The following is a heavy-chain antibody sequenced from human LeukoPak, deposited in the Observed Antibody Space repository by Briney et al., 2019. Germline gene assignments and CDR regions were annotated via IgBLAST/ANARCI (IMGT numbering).Heavy chain of an antibody. D-gene: IGHD2-15*01. J-gene: IGHJ6*02. CDR2: IGGGGGDR. CDR1: GFTFSNHA. CDR3: AKHLRCSGDSCYRPSYYYYGMDV. V-gene: IGHV3-23*01. Sequence: GGSLRLSCAVSGFTFSNHAMSWVRQAPGQGLEWVSTIGGGGGDRYYADSVKGRFTISRDNSKNTLYLQMNSLRAEDTAVYYCAKHLRCSGDSCYRPSYYYYGMDVWGQGTTVTVSS.